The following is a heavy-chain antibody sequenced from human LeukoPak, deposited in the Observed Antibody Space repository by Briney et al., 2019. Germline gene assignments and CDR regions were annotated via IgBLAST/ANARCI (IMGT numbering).Heavy chain of an antibody. Sequence: PSETLSLTCAVYGGSFSGYYWSWIRQPPGEGLEWIGEIKHSGRTHYNPSLKSRVTISVDTSKNQFSLKLSSVTAADTAVYYCASLMRRYYDSSGTHTYYYGMDVWGQGTTVTVSS. CDR3: ASLMRRYYDSSGTHTYYYGMDV. CDR2: IKHSGRT. V-gene: IGHV4-34*01. CDR1: GGSFSGYY. D-gene: IGHD3-22*01. J-gene: IGHJ6*02.